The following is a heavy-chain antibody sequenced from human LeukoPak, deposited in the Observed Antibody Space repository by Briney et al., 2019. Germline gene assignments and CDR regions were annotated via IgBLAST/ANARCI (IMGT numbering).Heavy chain of an antibody. J-gene: IGHJ2*01. CDR1: GYTFTGYY. Sequence: ASVKVSCTASGYTFTGYYMHWVRQAPGQGLEWMGWINPNSGGTNYAQKFQGRVTMTRDTSISTAYMELSRLRSDDTAVYYCAIRSEYDILTGYYLWYFDLWGRGTLVTVSS. D-gene: IGHD3-9*01. CDR2: INPNSGGT. CDR3: AIRSEYDILTGYYLWYFDL. V-gene: IGHV1-2*02.